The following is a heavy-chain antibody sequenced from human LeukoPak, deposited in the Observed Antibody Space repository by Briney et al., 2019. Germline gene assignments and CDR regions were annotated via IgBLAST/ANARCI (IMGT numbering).Heavy chain of an antibody. V-gene: IGHV3-30*04. CDR2: ISYDASNK. D-gene: IGHD1-26*01. CDR3: ARSSAVVGATTFDY. Sequence: GRSLRLSCTASGFTFTSYAMHWVRQAPGKGLEWVAVISYDASNKYYADSVKGRFTISRDNSKNTLYLQMNSLRAEDTAVYYCARSSAVVGATTFDYWGQGTLVTVSS. CDR1: GFTFTSYA. J-gene: IGHJ4*02.